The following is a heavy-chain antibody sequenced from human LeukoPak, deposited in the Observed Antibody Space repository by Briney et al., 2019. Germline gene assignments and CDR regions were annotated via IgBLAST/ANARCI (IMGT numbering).Heavy chain of an antibody. CDR2: IYYSGST. CDR3: ATYSSAMVHY. V-gene: IGHV4-61*01. CDR1: GGSVSSGSYY. Sequence: SETLPLTCTVSGGSVSSGSYYWSWIRQPPGKGLEWIGYIYYSGSTNYNPSLKSRVTISVDTSKNQFSLKLSSVTAAGTAVYYCATYSSAMVHYWGQGTLVTVSS. D-gene: IGHD3-10*01. J-gene: IGHJ4*02.